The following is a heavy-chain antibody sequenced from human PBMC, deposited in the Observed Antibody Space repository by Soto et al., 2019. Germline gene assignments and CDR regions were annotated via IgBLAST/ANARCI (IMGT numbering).Heavy chain of an antibody. CDR2: ISAYNGNT. Sequence: ASVKVSCKASGYTFTSYGISWVRQAPGQGLEWMGWISAYNGNTNYAQKLQGRVTMTTDTSTSTAYMELRSLRSDDTAVYYCAGDLGWSGYCSGGSCQHHPNYYYYGMDVWGQGTTVTVSS. D-gene: IGHD2-15*01. V-gene: IGHV1-18*01. CDR3: AGDLGWSGYCSGGSCQHHPNYYYYGMDV. CDR1: GYTFTSYG. J-gene: IGHJ6*02.